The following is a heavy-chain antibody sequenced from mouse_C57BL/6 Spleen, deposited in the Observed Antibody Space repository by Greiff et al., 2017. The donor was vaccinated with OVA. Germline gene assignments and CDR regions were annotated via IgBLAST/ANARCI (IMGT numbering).Heavy chain of an antibody. Sequence: VQLQQPGAELVKPGASVKLSCKASGYTFTSYWMHWVKQRPGQGLEWIGMIHPNSGSTNYNEKFKSKATLTVDKSSSTAYMQLSSLTSEDSAVYYSARENSSGRSWFDYWGQGTLVTVSA. V-gene: IGHV1-64*01. CDR3: ARENSSGRSWFDY. CDR2: IHPNSGST. CDR1: GYTFTSYW. J-gene: IGHJ3*01.